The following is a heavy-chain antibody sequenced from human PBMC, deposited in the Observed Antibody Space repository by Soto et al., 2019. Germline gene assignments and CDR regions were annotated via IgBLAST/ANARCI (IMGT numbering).Heavy chain of an antibody. CDR2: IYYSGST. J-gene: IGHJ6*02. Sequence: SETLSLTCTVSGGSISSGGYYWSWIRQHPGKGLEWIGYIYYSGSTYYNPSLKSRVTISVDTSKNQFSLKLSSVTAADTAVYYCARGNYYDSSGTNYYYYYGMDVWGRGTTVT. CDR3: ARGNYYDSSGTNYYYYYGMDV. CDR1: GGSISSGGYY. V-gene: IGHV4-31*03. D-gene: IGHD3-22*01.